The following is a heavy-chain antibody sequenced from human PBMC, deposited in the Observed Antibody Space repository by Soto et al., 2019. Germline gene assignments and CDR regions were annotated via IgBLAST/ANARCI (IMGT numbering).Heavy chain of an antibody. J-gene: IGHJ5*02. CDR2: ISGNAGST. D-gene: IGHD6-19*01. CDR3: GKFSDIEVPGMGDWFDP. V-gene: IGHV3-23*01. CDR1: GFTFNNYA. Sequence: DVLLSASGGGLVHPGGSLRVSCAASGFTFNNYAMNWVRQIPGKGLEWVSSISGNAGSTWYADSVEGRFTISRDNSKNTVYLQMNSLRIEDTAMYHCGKFSDIEVPGMGDWFDPWGQGTLVTVTS.